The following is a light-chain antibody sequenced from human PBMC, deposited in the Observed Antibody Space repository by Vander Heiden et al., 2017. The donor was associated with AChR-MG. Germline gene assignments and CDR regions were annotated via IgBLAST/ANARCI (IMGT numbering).Light chain of an antibody. CDR2: QDT. CDR3: QAWDSNTSI. Sequence: SYDLTQPPSVSVSPGQTANITCSGSKLGDKYAFWYQQRPGQSPVRCIYQDTKRPSGIPERFSGSNSGKTANLTISGAQTVDEAYYYCQAWDSNTSIFGPGTKVTVL. V-gene: IGLV3-1*01. J-gene: IGLJ1*01. CDR1: KLGDKY.